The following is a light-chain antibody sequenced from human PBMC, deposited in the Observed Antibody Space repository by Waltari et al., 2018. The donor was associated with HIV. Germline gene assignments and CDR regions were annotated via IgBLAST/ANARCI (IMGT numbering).Light chain of an antibody. J-gene: IGKJ2*01. CDR3: QQYYILPYT. CDR2: WAS. V-gene: IGKV4-1*01. CDR1: HSLFYRSTNENS. Sequence: DVILTQSPDSLAVSVGERDTLTCKSSHSLFYRSTNENSLAWYQQKPGQRPKLLIYWASTRESGVPDRFSGSGSGTDFTLTISSLRAEDVAVYYCQQYYILPYTFGQGTKLEIK.